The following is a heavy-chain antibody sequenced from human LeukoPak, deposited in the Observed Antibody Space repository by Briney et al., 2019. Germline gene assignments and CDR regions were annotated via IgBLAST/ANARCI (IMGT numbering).Heavy chain of an antibody. V-gene: IGHV4-30-4*08. J-gene: IGHJ5*02. Sequence: SQTLSLTCTVSGGSISSGDYYWSWIRQPPGKGLEWIGYIYYSGSTYYNPSLKSRVTISVDTSKNQFSLKLSSVTAADTAVYYCARDIAVDGTGNWFDPWGQGTLVTVSS. D-gene: IGHD6-19*01. CDR2: IYYSGST. CDR3: ARDIAVDGTGNWFDP. CDR1: GGSISSGDYY.